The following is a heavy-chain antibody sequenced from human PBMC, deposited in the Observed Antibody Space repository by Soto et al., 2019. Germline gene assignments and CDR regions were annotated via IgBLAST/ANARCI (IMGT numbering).Heavy chain of an antibody. CDR3: ARDSLKTMWSFDY. V-gene: IGHV1-69*06. CDR2: IIPIFGTA. Sequence: GASVKVSCKASGGTFSSYAISWVRQAPGQGLEWMGGIIPIFGTANYAQKFQGRVTITADKSTSTAYMELSSLRSEDTAVYYCARDSLKTMWSFDYWGQGTLVTVSS. CDR1: GGTFSSYA. D-gene: IGHD2-21*01. J-gene: IGHJ4*02.